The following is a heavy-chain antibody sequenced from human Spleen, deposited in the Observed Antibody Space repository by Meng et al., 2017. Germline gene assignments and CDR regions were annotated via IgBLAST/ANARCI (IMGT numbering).Heavy chain of an antibody. J-gene: IGHJ6*02. D-gene: IGHD3-10*01. CDR2: IYHSGST. V-gene: IGHV4-38-2*02. CDR1: GYSISSGYY. CDR3: ARESSGSYYLYYYYGLDV. Sequence: SETLSLTCTVSGYSISSGYYWGWIRQPPGKGLEWIGSIYHSGSTYYNPSLKSRVTISVDTSKNHFSLKLSSVTAADTAVYYCARESSGSYYLYYYYGLDVWGQGTRVTVSS.